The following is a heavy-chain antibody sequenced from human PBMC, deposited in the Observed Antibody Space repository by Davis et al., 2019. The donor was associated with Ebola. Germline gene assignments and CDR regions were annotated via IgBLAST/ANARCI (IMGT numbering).Heavy chain of an antibody. J-gene: IGHJ4*02. Sequence: PSETLSLTCTVSGGSISSYYWSWIRQPPGKGLEWIGEINHSGSTNYNPSLKSRVTISVDTSKNQFSLKLSSVTAADTAVYYCAREPDNYYDSSGYYGVDYWGQGTLVTVSS. D-gene: IGHD3-22*01. CDR3: AREPDNYYDSSGYYGVDY. V-gene: IGHV4-34*01. CDR2: INHSGST. CDR1: GGSISSYY.